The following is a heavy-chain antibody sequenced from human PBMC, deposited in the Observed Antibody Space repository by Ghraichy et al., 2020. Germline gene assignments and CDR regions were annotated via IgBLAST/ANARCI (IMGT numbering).Heavy chain of an antibody. CDR1: GGTFSSYA. CDR2: IIPIFGTA. J-gene: IGHJ4*02. CDR3: ARVGGSSGYYGGPFDW. D-gene: IGHD3-22*01. Sequence: SVKVSCKASGGTFSSYAISWVRQAPGQGLEWMGGIIPIFGTANYAQKFQGRVTITADESTSTAYMELSSLRSEDTAVYYCARVGGSSGYYGGPFDWWGQGTLVTVSS. V-gene: IGHV1-69*13.